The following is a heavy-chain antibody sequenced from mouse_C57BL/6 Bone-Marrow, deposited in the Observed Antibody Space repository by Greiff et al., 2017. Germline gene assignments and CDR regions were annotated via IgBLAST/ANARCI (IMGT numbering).Heavy chain of an antibody. CDR2: IYSRSGNT. V-gene: IGHV1-81*01. Sequence: QVQLQQSGAELARPGASVKLSCKASGYTFTSYGLSWVKQRTGQGLERIGEIYSRSGNTYYNEKFKGKATLTADKSSSTAYMVRRSLTSEDAAVYFCARPAQATFDYWGQGTTLTVSS. CDR1: GYTFTSYG. J-gene: IGHJ2*01. CDR3: ARPAQATFDY. D-gene: IGHD3-2*02.